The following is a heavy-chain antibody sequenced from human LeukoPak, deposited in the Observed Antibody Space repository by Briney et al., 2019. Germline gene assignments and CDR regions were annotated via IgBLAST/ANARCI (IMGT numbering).Heavy chain of an antibody. CDR2: IYYSGSI. CDR3: ARESRQLSYFDY. J-gene: IGHJ4*02. CDR1: GGSISSGDYY. D-gene: IGHD2-2*01. Sequence: SQTLSLTCTVSGGSISSGDYYWSWIRQPPGKGLEWIGYIYYSGSIYYNPSLKSRVTISVDTSKNQFSLKLSSVTAADTAVYYCARESRQLSYFDYWGQGTLVTVSS. V-gene: IGHV4-30-4*01.